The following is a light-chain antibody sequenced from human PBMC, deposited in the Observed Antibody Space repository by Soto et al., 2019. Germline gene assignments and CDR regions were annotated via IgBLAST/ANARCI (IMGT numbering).Light chain of an antibody. V-gene: IGKV1-27*01. Sequence: DIQMTQSPSSLSASVGDRVTITCRASQGISNYLAWYQQKPGKVPKLLIYAASTLQSGVPSRFSGSGSGTDFTLTISSLQPEDVPTYYCQKYNSAPPGTFGQGTRLESK. CDR2: AAS. J-gene: IGKJ5*01. CDR3: QKYNSAPPGT. CDR1: QGISNY.